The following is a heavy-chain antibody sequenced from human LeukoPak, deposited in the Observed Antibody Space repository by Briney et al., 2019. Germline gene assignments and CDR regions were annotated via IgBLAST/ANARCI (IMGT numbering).Heavy chain of an antibody. CDR2: LYSDGST. D-gene: IGHD3-10*01. CDR1: GFTFSSYN. Sequence: HPGGSLRLSCAASGFTFSSYNMNWVRQAPGKGLEWVSILYSDGSTYYADSVKGRFTISRDKSKNTVYLQMNSLRAEDTAVYYCARDYYYGRAFDVWGQGTMVTVFS. V-gene: IGHV3-53*01. J-gene: IGHJ3*01. CDR3: ARDYYYGRAFDV.